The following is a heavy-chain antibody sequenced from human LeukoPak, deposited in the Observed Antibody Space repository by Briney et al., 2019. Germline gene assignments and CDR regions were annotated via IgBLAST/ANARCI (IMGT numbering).Heavy chain of an antibody. V-gene: IGHV1-24*01. J-gene: IGHJ4*02. CDR1: GYTHTELS. CDR3: ATVHFRRGIHFDY. CDR2: FDPEDGET. Sequence: GASVKVSCKVSGYTHTELSMHWVRQAPGKGLEWMGGFDPEDGETIYAQKFQGRVTMTEDTSTDTAYMELSSLRSEDTAVYYCATVHFRRGIHFDYWGQGTLVTVSS. D-gene: IGHD2/OR15-2a*01.